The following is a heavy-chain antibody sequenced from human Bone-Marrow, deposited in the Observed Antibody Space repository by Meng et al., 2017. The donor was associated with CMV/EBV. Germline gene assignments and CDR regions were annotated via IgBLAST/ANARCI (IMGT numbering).Heavy chain of an antibody. Sequence: ASVKVSCKASGYTFTGYYMHWVRQAPGQGLEWMGWINPNSGGTNYAQEFQGRVTMTRDTSISTAYMELSRLRSDDTAVYYCARASRFLLDGMDVWGQGTTVTGYS. J-gene: IGHJ6*02. CDR2: INPNSGGT. D-gene: IGHD2-8*02. CDR3: ARASRFLLDGMDV. V-gene: IGHV1-2*02. CDR1: GYTFTGYY.